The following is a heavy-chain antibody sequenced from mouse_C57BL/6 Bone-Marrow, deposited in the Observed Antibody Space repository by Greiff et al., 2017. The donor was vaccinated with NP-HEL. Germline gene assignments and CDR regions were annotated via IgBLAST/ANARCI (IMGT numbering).Heavy chain of an antibody. V-gene: IGHV1-18*01. Sequence: EVQLQQSGPELVKPGASVKIPCKASGYTFTDYNMDWVKQSHGKSLEWIGDINPNNGGTIYNQKFKGKATLTVDKSSSTAYMELRRLTSEDTAFYYCARCGYSVDHAMDYWGQGTSVTVAS. CDR1: GYTFTDYN. CDR2: INPNNGGT. CDR3: ARCGYSVDHAMDY. J-gene: IGHJ4*01. D-gene: IGHD2-3*01.